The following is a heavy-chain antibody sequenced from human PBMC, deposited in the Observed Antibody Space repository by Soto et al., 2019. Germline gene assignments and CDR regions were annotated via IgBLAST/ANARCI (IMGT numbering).Heavy chain of an antibody. CDR1: GGSISISTYF. J-gene: IGHJ6*02. CDR2: IHYSGTT. D-gene: IGHD3-3*01. Sequence: QLQLQESGPGLVKPSETLSLTCSVSGGSISISTYFWVWIRQPPGKGLEWIGSIHYSGTTYYSPPLKSRLTISVDTSQTQFSLNLTSVTAADTAVYYCARQGKRITIFGVVTGGLDVWGQGTTVTIS. CDR3: ARQGKRITIFGVVTGGLDV. V-gene: IGHV4-39*01.